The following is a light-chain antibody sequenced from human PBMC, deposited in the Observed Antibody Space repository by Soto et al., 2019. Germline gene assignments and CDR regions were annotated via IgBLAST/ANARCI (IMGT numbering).Light chain of an antibody. V-gene: IGLV2-14*03. Sequence: QSVLTQPASVSGSPGQSITISCTGTSSDVGGYKYVSWYQQHPGKAPKLMIYDVSNRPSGVSNRFSGSKSGNTASLIISGLQAEDEADYYCSSYTSSSTWVIGGGTKLTVL. CDR2: DVS. CDR3: SSYTSSSTWV. CDR1: SSDVGGYKY. J-gene: IGLJ3*02.